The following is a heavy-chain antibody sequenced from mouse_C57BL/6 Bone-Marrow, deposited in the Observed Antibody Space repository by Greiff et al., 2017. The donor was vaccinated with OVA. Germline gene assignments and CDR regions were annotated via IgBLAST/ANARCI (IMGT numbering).Heavy chain of an antibody. CDR3: TTLLTGY. Sequence: VQVVESGAELVRPGASVTLSCKASGYTFTDYEMHWVKQTPVHGLEWIGAIDPETGGTAYNQKFKGKAILTADKSSSTAYMELRSLTSEDSAVYYCTTLLTGYWGQGTTLTVSS. CDR1: GYTFTDYE. CDR2: IDPETGGT. D-gene: IGHD4-1*01. J-gene: IGHJ2*01. V-gene: IGHV1-15*01.